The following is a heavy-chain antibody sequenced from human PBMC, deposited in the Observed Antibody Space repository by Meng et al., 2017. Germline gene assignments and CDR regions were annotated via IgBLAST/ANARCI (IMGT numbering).Heavy chain of an antibody. CDR3: ARDQCSGGSCYGDY. V-gene: IGHV1-2*06. CDR1: GYNFPDYY. Sequence: QVQLVQSGAEVKKPGASVKVSCKPSGYNFPDYYIHWVRRAPGQGLEWMGRINPKSGDTHYAQKFQARVTMTGDTSISTAYMELSGLRSDDTAMYYCARDQCSGGSCYGDYWGQGTLVTVSS. CDR2: INPKSGDT. J-gene: IGHJ4*02. D-gene: IGHD2-15*01.